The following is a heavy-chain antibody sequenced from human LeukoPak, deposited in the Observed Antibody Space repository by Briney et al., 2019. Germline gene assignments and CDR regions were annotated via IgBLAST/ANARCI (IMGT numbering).Heavy chain of an antibody. CDR1: GGSISSSTW. CDR3: ARYIVSYPHDAFDI. D-gene: IGHD1-26*01. Sequence: SETLSLTCTVSGGSISSSTWWSWVRQPPGKGLECIGEIHHRGTTNYNPSLKSRVTISIAKSKNQFSLKLSSVTAADTAFYYCARYIVSYPHDAFDIWGQGTMVTVSS. V-gene: IGHV4-4*02. J-gene: IGHJ3*02. CDR2: IHHRGTT.